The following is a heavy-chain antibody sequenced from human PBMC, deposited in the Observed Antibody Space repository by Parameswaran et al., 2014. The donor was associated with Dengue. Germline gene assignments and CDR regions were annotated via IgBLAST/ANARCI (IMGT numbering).Heavy chain of an antibody. CDR3: AKDFDVP. J-gene: IGHJ4*02. D-gene: IGHD3-10*02. Sequence: RWIRQPPGKGLEWVSAISGSGGSTYYADSVKGWFTIPRDNSKNTLYLQMNSLRAEDTAVYYCAKDFDVPWGQGTLVTVSS. CDR2: ISGSGGST. V-gene: IGHV3-23*01.